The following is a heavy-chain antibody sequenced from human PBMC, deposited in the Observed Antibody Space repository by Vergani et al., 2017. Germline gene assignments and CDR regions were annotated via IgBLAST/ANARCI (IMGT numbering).Heavy chain of an antibody. CDR2: ISSSSSTI. D-gene: IGHD3-10*01. Sequence: VQLVESGGGLVQPGGSLRLSCAASGFTFSSYSMNWVRQAPGKGLEWVSYISSSSSTIYYADSVKGRFTISRDNAKNSLYLQMNSLRAEDTAVYYCARDAKVRGQMDVWGKGTTVTVSS. V-gene: IGHV3-48*01. J-gene: IGHJ6*04. CDR1: GFTFSSYS. CDR3: ARDAKVRGQMDV.